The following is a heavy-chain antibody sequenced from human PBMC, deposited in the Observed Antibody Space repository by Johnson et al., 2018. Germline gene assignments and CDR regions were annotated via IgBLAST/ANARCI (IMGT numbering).Heavy chain of an antibody. CDR2: IKQDGREK. J-gene: IGHJ2*01. D-gene: IGHD3-16*01. CDR3: ASDRQTTFIGYFDL. CDR1: GFTFSSYW. V-gene: IGHV3-7*01. Sequence: VQLVESGGGLVQPGGSLRLSCAASGFTFSSYWMSWVRQAPGKGLEWVANIKQDGREKYYVDSVTGRYTISRDNAKTSLYLQMNSLRAEDTGGYYWASDRQTTFIGYFDLWGRGTLVTVSS.